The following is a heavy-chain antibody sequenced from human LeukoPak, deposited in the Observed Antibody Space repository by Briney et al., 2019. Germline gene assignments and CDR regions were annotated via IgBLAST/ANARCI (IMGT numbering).Heavy chain of an antibody. CDR2: IYTGTT. V-gene: IGHV4-4*07. D-gene: IGHD3-9*01. J-gene: IGHJ4*02. Sequence: SETLSLTCTVSGGSISTFFWTWIRQSAGKGLEWIGRIYTGTTYYIPSLERRATISVDTSNNRFSLKLTSLTAADTAVYYCAKGTEMTSFTGYYSFDYWGRGSLVTVSS. CDR1: GGSISTFF. CDR3: AKGTEMTSFTGYYSFDY.